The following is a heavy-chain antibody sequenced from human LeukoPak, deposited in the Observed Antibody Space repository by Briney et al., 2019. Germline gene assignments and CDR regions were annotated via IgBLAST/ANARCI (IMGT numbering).Heavy chain of an antibody. CDR1: GFTFDDYA. CDR2: ISSSSSYI. V-gene: IGHV3-21*01. D-gene: IGHD2-15*01. Sequence: PGRSLRLSCAASGFTFDDYAMHWVRQAPGKGLEWVSSISSSSSYIYYADSVKGRFTISRDNAKNSLYLQMNSLRAEDTAVYYCASSGHGGSLLIYWGQGTLVTVSS. J-gene: IGHJ4*02. CDR3: ASSGHGGSLLIY.